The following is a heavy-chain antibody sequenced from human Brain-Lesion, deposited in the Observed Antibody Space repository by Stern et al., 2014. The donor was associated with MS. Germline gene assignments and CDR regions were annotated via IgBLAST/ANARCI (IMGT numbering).Heavy chain of an antibody. D-gene: IGHD1-26*01. J-gene: IGHJ4*02. CDR2: FDPEDGET. Sequence: QVQLMQSGAEVKKHGASVKVSCKVSGYTLTELSMHWVRQAPRKGLEWMGGFDPEDGETIYAQKFQGRVTMTEDTSTDTAYMELSSLRSEDTAVYYCATLSPGAGGNYYRHFDYWGQGTLVTVSS. V-gene: IGHV1-24*01. CDR3: ATLSPGAGGNYYRHFDY. CDR1: GYTLTELS.